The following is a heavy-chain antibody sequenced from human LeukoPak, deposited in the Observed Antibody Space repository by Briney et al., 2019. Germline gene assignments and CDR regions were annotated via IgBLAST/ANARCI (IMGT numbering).Heavy chain of an antibody. V-gene: IGHV4-39*01. CDR1: GGSKSNSLYY. CDR3: ARHEWELGSNWFDP. CDR2: IYYSGST. J-gene: IGHJ5*02. D-gene: IGHD1-26*01. Sequence: PSETLSLTCTVSGGSKSNSLYYWGWIRQPPGKGLEWIGSIYYSGSTYYNPSLKSRVTISVDTSKDQFSLKLSSVSAADTAVYYCARHEWELGSNWFDPWGQGTLVTVSS.